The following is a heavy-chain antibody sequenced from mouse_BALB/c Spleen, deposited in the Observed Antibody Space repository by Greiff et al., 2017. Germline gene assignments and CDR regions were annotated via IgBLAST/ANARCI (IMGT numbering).Heavy chain of an antibody. Sequence: DVHLVESGPGLVKPSQSLSLTCSVTGYSITSGYYWNWIRQFPGNKLEWMGYISYDGSNNYNPSLKNRISITRDTSKNQFFLKLNSVTTEDTATYYCARDGPFAYWGQGTLVTVSA. CDR3: ARDGPFAY. V-gene: IGHV3-6*02. J-gene: IGHJ3*01. CDR1: GYSITSGYY. CDR2: ISYDGSN.